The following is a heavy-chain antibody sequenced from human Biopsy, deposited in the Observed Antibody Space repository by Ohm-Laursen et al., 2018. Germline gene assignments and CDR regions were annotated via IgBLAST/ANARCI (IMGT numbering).Heavy chain of an antibody. D-gene: IGHD1-1*01. J-gene: IGHJ4*02. V-gene: IGHV1-24*01. CDR1: GYSLTELS. Sequence: SVKVSCKVSGYSLTELSMHWVRQAPGQGLEWMGGFAPENGRIVYSQKFQGRVTMIEDTSTSTAYMEVWRLRFDDTAVYYCAADINVWNVNYWGQGTQVIVSS. CDR3: AADINVWNVNY. CDR2: FAPENGRI.